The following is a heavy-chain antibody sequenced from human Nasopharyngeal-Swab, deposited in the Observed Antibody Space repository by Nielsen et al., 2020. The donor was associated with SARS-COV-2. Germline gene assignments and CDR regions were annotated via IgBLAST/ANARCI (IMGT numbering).Heavy chain of an antibody. V-gene: IGHV3-73*01. J-gene: IGHJ4*02. CDR1: GFTFSGSA. D-gene: IGHD3-10*01. CDR2: IRSKANSYAT. CDR3: TGGITMVRH. Sequence: GAALKISCAASGFTFSGSAMHWVRQASGKGLEWVGRIRSKANSYATAYAASVKGRFTISRDDSKNTAYLQMNSLKTGDTAVYYCTGGITMVRHWGQGTLVTVSS.